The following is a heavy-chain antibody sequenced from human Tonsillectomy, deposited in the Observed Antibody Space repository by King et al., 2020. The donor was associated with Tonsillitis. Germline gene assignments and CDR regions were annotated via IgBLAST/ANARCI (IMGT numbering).Heavy chain of an antibody. CDR1: GFPFYRHS. V-gene: IGHV3-23*04. J-gene: IGHJ4*02. D-gene: IGHD3-3*01. CDR2: ISGSGGST. Sequence: QLVQSGGGLVQPGGALGLSCSASGFPFYRHSISWGRPAPGEGLGWVSGISGSGGSTYYADSGKGRFTIARDKSKNTLYLQMNSLRAEDTAVYYCAKSGLADFWSGYSYYFDYWGQGTLVTVSS. CDR3: AKSGLADFWSGYSYYFDY.